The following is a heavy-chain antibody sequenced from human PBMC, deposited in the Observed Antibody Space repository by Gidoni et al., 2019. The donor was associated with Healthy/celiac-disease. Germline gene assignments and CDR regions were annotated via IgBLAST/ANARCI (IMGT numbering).Heavy chain of an antibody. V-gene: IGHV4-34*01. CDR3: ARELRYFRGLDY. D-gene: IGHD3-9*01. CDR2: INHSGST. CDR1: GGSFSGYY. J-gene: IGHJ4*02. Sequence: QVQLQQWGAGLLKPSETLSLTCAVYGGSFSGYYWSWIRQPPGKGLEWIGEINHSGSTNYNPSLKSRVTISVDTSKNQFSLKLSSVTAADTAVYYCARELRYFRGLDYWGQGTLVTVSS.